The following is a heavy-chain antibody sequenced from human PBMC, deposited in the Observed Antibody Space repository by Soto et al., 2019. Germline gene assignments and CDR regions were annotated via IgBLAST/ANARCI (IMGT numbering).Heavy chain of an antibody. CDR1: GFTSSTYW. V-gene: IGHV3-7*01. D-gene: IGHD6-19*01. J-gene: IGHJ4*02. CDR2: IRQDGGEK. CDR3: VRDGSSGWHFDS. Sequence: PGGSLRLSCEASGFTSSTYWMSWVRQAPGKGLEWVANIRQDGGEKYLVDSVQGRFSITRDNAENSLYLQMHSLRGEDTAVYSGVRDGSSGWHFDSWGQGTMVTVSS.